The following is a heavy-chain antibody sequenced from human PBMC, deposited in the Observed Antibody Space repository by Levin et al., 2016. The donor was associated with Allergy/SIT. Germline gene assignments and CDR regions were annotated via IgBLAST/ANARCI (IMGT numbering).Heavy chain of an antibody. Sequence: SLKISCVASGFTFGDFTMHWVRQAPGKGLEWVSSISWNSGIVGYVDSVKGRFTISRDNAKNSLYLQMSSLRPEDTALYFCAKCTVVVSTTSYFDYWGQGSPGHRLL. CDR3: AKCTVVVSTTSYFDY. J-gene: IGHJ4*02. D-gene: IGHD2-15*01. V-gene: IGHV3-9*01. CDR2: ISWNSGIV. CDR1: GFTFGDFT.